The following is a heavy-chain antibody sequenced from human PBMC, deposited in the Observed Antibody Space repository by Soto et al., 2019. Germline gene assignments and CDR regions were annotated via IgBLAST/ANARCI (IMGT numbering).Heavy chain of an antibody. CDR2: IYQSGRT. CDR3: AREMTIFGVAPGGGVDV. V-gene: IGHV4-30-2*01. CDR1: RGSINTFDFS. D-gene: IGHD3-3*01. Sequence: SETLSLTCAVSRGSINTFDFSWSWIRQPPGRGLEWIGSIYQSGRTYYIPSLKSRVTMSLEKSKNQFSLKINSVVAADTAIYYCAREMTIFGVAPGGGVDVWGQGTTVTVSS. J-gene: IGHJ6*02.